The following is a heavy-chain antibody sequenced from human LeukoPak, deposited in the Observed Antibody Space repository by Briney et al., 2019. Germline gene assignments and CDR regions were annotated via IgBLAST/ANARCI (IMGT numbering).Heavy chain of an antibody. CDR2: IYYSGST. D-gene: IGHD2-15*01. Sequence: PSETLSLTCTVSGGSISSYYWSWIRQPPGKGLEWIGYIYYSGSTNYNPSLKGRVTISVDTSKNQFSLKLSSVTAADTAVYYCARARYSARFDPWGQGTLVTVSS. CDR1: GGSISSYY. J-gene: IGHJ5*02. V-gene: IGHV4-59*01. CDR3: ARARYSARFDP.